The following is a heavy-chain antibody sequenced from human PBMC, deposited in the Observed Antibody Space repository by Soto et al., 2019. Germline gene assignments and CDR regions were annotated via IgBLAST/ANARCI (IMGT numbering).Heavy chain of an antibody. V-gene: IGHV3-23*01. CDR2: ISGSGGST. J-gene: IGHJ3*02. Sequence: GGSLRLSCAASGFTFSSYAMSWVRQAPGKGLEWVSAISGSGGSTYYADSVKGRFTISRDNSKNTLYLQMNSLRAEDTAVYYCAKALSYYDSSGYYSPLAFDIWGQGTMVTVSS. CDR1: GFTFSSYA. CDR3: AKALSYYDSSGYYSPLAFDI. D-gene: IGHD3-22*01.